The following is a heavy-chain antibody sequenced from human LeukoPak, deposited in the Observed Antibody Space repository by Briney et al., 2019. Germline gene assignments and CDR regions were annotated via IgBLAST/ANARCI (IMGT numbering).Heavy chain of an antibody. CDR2: ISSSSGSI. V-gene: IGHV3-48*02. CDR1: GLIFSGSW. D-gene: IGHD3-16*01. CDR3: ARDRIM. J-gene: IGHJ4*02. Sequence: PGGSLRLSCAASGLIFSGSWMNWVRQAPGKGLEWVSYISSSSGSIYYADSVKGRFTIPRDNVKNSLYLQMNSLRDEDTAVYYCARDRIMWGQGTLVTVSS.